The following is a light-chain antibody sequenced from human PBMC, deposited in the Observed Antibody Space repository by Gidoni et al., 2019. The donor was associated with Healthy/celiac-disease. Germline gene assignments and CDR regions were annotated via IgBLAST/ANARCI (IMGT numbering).Light chain of an antibody. Sequence: DIVMTQSPDSLAVSLGEGATINCKSSQSVLYSSNNKNYLAWYQQKPGQPPKLLIYWASTRESGVPDRFSGSGSGTDFTLTISSLQAEDVAVYYCQQYYSTPGTFGQGTRVKSN. CDR2: WAS. V-gene: IGKV4-1*01. J-gene: IGKJ1*01. CDR1: QSVLYSSNNKNY. CDR3: QQYYSTPGT.